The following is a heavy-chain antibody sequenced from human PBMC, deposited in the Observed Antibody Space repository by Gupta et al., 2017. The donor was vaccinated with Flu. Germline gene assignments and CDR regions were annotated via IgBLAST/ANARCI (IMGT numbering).Heavy chain of an antibody. V-gene: IGHV1-2*06. J-gene: IGHJ4*02. CDR2: ISPLSGVT. D-gene: IGHD2-2*02. Sequence: QVQLVQSGAEVKKPEASVKVSCKASGYTFIDYYIHWVRQAPGQGLEWMGRISPLSGVTDYAQKFQGRVTMTRDTSLTTVYMEVTRLTSDDTAVYFCARPDCSSAVCYTPAYWGQGTLVTVSS. CDR1: GYTFIDYY. CDR3: ARPDCSSAVCYTPAY.